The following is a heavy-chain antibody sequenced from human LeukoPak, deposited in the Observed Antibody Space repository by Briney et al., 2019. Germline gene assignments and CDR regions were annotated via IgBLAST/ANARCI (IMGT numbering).Heavy chain of an antibody. CDR2: IYSGGAA. CDR1: GFTVRDNY. D-gene: IGHD2-15*01. CDR3: ARGPLGWVVTYFDY. J-gene: IGHJ4*02. V-gene: IGHV3-66*01. Sequence: GGSLRLSCEASGFTVRDNYMTWVRQAPGKELEWVSGIYSGGAAYYADSVEDRFTLSRDESKNMVYLQMNSLRDEDTAVYYCARGPLGWVVTYFDYWGQGTLVTVSS.